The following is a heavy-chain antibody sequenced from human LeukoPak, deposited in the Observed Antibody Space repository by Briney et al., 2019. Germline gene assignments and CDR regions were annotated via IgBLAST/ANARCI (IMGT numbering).Heavy chain of an antibody. V-gene: IGHV6-1*01. CDR1: GDSVSSNSAA. CDR2: TYYRSKWYN. D-gene: IGHD2-15*01. CDR3: ARLYCSGGSCYHYYFDY. Sequence: SQTLSLTCAISGDSVSSNSAAWNWIRQSPSRGLEWLGRTYYRSKWYNDYAVSVKSRITINPDTSKNQFSLQLNSVTPEDTAVYYCARLYCSGGSCYHYYFDYWGQGTLVTVSS. J-gene: IGHJ4*02.